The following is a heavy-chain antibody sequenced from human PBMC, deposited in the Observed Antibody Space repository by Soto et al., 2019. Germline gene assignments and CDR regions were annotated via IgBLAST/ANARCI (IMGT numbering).Heavy chain of an antibody. D-gene: IGHD5-18*01. CDR3: ARGVTPDY. J-gene: IGHJ4*02. CDR2: ISYDGSNK. CDR1: GFTFSSYG. V-gene: IGHV3-30*03. Sequence: GGSLRLSCAASGFTFSSYGMHWVRQAPGKGLEWVAVISYDGSNKYYADSVKGRFTISRDNSKNTLYLQMNSLRAEDRVLYYCARGVTPDYWGQETLVTLSS.